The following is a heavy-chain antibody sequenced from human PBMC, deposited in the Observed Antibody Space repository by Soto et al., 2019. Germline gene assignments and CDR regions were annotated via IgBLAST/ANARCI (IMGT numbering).Heavy chain of an antibody. CDR1: GGTFSSYA. D-gene: IGHD3-22*01. V-gene: IGHV1-69*06. J-gene: IGHJ4*02. CDR2: IIPIFGTA. Sequence: ASVKVSCKASGGTFSSYAISWVRQAPGQGLEWMGGIIPIFGTANYAQKFQGRVTITADKSTSTAYMELSSLRSEDTAVYYCAREGYPYYYDSSGYYYAHWGQGTLVTVSS. CDR3: AREGYPYYYDSSGYYYAH.